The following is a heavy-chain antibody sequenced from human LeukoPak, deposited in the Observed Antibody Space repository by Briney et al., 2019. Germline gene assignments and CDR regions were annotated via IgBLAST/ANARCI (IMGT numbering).Heavy chain of an antibody. CDR1: GGSIRSDIYY. V-gene: IGHV4-31*03. D-gene: IGHD6-6*01. Sequence: SETLSLTCTVSGGSIRSDIYYWSWIRQHPGKGLEWIGYIHHSGSTSYNPSLKSRITISVDTSKYQFSLRLRSVTAADTAVYYCGSLATPGLYFDYWGLGTLVTVSS. CDR2: IHHSGST. CDR3: GSLATPGLYFDY. J-gene: IGHJ4*02.